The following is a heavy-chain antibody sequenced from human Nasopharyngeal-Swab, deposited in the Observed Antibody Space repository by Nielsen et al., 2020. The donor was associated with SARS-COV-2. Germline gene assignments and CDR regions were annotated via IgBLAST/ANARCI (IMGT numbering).Heavy chain of an antibody. D-gene: IGHD3-10*01. CDR1: GYSFISYG. Sequence: ASVKVSCKASGYSFISYGISWVRRAPGQGLEWMGCIRIYSGNTQYAQKFQGRATLTTDTSTSTAYMELRNLRSDDTAVYYCARDHSAEGSNNWFDPWGQGTLVTVSS. CDR3: ARDHSAEGSNNWFDP. CDR2: IRIYSGNT. J-gene: IGHJ5*02. V-gene: IGHV1-18*01.